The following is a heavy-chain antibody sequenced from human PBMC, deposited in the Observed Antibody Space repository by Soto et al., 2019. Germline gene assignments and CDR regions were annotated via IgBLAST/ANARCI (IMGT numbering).Heavy chain of an antibody. Sequence: QIQLMQSGAEVKKPGASVKVSCKASGYTFTSYGIHWVRQAPGQRLEWTGWINAGNGNTKYSEKFQGRVTITRDTTASTAYLELSSLRSEDTAVYDWAREPNDSSAYDHHYYYGMDVWGQGTTGTVAS. J-gene: IGHJ6*02. CDR1: GYTFTSYG. CDR2: INAGNGNT. D-gene: IGHD3-22*01. V-gene: IGHV1-3*01. CDR3: AREPNDSSAYDHHYYYGMDV.